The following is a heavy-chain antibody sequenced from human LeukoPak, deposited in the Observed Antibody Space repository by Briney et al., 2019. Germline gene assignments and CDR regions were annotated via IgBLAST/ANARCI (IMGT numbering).Heavy chain of an antibody. CDR1: GGSISSYY. CDR3: ARGGARGYSYGLFDY. CDR2: TYTSGST. V-gene: IGHV4-4*07. J-gene: IGHJ4*02. D-gene: IGHD5-18*01. Sequence: PSETLSLTCTVSGGSISSYYWSWIRQPAGKGLEWIGRTYTSGSTNYNPSLKSRVTMSVDTSKNQFSLKLSSVTAADTAVYYCARGGARGYSYGLFDYWGQGTLVTVSS.